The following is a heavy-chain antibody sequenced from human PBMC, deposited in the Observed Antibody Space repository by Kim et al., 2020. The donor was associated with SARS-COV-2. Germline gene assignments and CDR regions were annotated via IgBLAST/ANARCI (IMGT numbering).Heavy chain of an antibody. Sequence: SVKVSCKASGGTFSSYAISWVRQAPGQGLEWMGGIIPIFGTANYAQKFQGRVTITADESTSTAYMELSSLRSEDTAVYYCAILAGDIVVVTATHNWFDPWGQGTLVTVSS. D-gene: IGHD2-21*02. CDR2: IIPIFGTA. J-gene: IGHJ5*02. CDR3: AILAGDIVVVTATHNWFDP. CDR1: GGTFSSYA. V-gene: IGHV1-69*13.